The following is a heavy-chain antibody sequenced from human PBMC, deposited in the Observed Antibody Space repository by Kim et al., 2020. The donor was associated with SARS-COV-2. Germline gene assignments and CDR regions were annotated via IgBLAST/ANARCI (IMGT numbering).Heavy chain of an antibody. D-gene: IGHD2-21*01. CDR3: AKAAYCGGGCYLGTYYYYCYMDH. V-gene: IGHV3-9*01. J-gene: IGHJ6*03. Sequence: GGSLRLSCAASGFTFGDYAMHWVRQAPGKGLEWVSGISWNSGSIGYADSVKGRFTISRDNAKNSLYLQMNSLRAEDTAVYYCAKAAYCGGGCYLGTYYYYCYMDHWGKGNTVTVSS. CDR2: ISWNSGSI. CDR1: GFTFGDYA.